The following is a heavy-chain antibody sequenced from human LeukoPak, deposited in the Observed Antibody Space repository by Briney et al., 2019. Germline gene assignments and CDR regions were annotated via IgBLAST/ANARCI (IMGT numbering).Heavy chain of an antibody. CDR2: IIPIFGTA. CDR3: ARVAMRYSRYNWFDP. Sequence: SVKVSCKASGGTFSSYAISWVRQAPGQGLEWMGAIIPIFGTANYAQKFQGRVTITADKSTSTAYMELSSLRSEDTAVYYCARVAMRYSRYNWFDPWGQGTLVTVSS. D-gene: IGHD2-2*01. CDR1: GGTFSSYA. J-gene: IGHJ5*02. V-gene: IGHV1-69*06.